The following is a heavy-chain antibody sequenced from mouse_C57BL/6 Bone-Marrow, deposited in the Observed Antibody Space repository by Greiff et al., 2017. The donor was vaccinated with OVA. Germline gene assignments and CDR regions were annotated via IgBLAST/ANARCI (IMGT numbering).Heavy chain of an antibody. D-gene: IGHD1-1*01. CDR3: ARYYYGSFAY. Sequence: EVQLQQSGPELVKPGASVKISCKASGYTFTDYYMNWVKQSHGKSLEWIGDINPNNGGTSYNQKFKGKATLTVDKSSSTAYMELRSLTSEDSAVYYCARYYYGSFAYWGQGTLVTVSA. CDR2: INPNNGGT. J-gene: IGHJ3*01. V-gene: IGHV1-26*01. CDR1: GYTFTDYY.